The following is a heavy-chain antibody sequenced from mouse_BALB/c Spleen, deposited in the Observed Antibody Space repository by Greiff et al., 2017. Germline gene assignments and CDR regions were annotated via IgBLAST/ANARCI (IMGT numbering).Heavy chain of an antibody. CDR1: GYTFTSYW. CDR2: IYPSDSYT. Sequence: QVQLQQPGAELVRPGASVKLSCKASGYTFTSYWINWVKQRPGQGLEWIGNIYPSDSYTNYNQKFKDKATLTVDKSSSTAYMQLSSPTSEDSAVYYCTTYGNSDYWGQGTTLTVSS. D-gene: IGHD2-1*01. V-gene: IGHV1-69*02. J-gene: IGHJ2*01. CDR3: TTYGNSDY.